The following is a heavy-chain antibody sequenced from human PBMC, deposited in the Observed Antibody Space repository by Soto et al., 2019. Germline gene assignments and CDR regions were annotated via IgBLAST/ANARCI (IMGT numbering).Heavy chain of an antibody. V-gene: IGHV4-34*01. Sequence: TSETLSLTCAVSGGSPSDHYWSWIRQPPGKGLEWIGEIDDSGSTNYNPSLRSRVTISVDTSKNQFSLKLNSVTAADTAMYYCARGPFVEGDSWGQGTLVTGSS. CDR2: IDDSGST. D-gene: IGHD3-3*02. J-gene: IGHJ4*02. CDR3: ARGPFVEGDS. CDR1: GGSPSDHY.